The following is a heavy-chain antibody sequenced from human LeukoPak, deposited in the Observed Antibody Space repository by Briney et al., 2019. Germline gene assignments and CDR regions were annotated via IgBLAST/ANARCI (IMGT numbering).Heavy chain of an antibody. V-gene: IGHV4-59*01. CDR2: IYYSGST. J-gene: IGHJ4*02. CDR1: GGSISSYY. CDR3: ARTEGGSYYFDY. Sequence: PSETLSLTCTVSGGSISSYYWSWIRQPPGKGLEWIGYIYYSGSTNYNPSLKSRVTISVDTSKNQFSLKPSSVTAADTAVYYCARTEGGSYYFDYWGQGTLVTVSS. D-gene: IGHD1-26*01.